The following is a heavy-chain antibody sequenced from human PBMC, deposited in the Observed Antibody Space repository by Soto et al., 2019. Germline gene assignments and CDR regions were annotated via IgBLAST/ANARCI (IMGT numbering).Heavy chain of an antibody. CDR3: ASRYYYDSSGYPEPDFDY. CDR2: IYPGDSDT. V-gene: IGHV5-51*01. J-gene: IGHJ4*02. CDR1: GYSFTSYW. Sequence: HGESLKISCKGSGYSFTSYWIGWVRQMPGKGLEWMGIIYPGDSDTRYSPSFQGQVTISAHKSISTAYLQWSSLKASDTAMYYCASRYYYDSSGYPEPDFDYWGQGTLVTVSS. D-gene: IGHD3-22*01.